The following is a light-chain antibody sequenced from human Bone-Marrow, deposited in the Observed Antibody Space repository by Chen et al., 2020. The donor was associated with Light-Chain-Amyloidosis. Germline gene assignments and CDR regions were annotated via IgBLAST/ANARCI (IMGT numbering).Light chain of an antibody. J-gene: IGLJ1*01. V-gene: IGLV2-14*01. CDR2: EVT. Sequence: QSALTQPASVSGTPGQSITISCTGTSSDVGGDNHVSWDHKHPDKAPKLMIYEVTNRPSWVPDRFAGSKSDNAASLTISGLQTEDEADYVCSSYTITSTLVFGSGTRVTVL. CDR3: SSYTITSTLV. CDR1: SSDVGGDNH.